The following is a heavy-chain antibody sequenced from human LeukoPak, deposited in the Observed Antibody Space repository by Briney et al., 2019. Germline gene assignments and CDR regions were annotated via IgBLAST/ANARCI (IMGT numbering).Heavy chain of an antibody. D-gene: IGHD3-22*01. J-gene: IGHJ5*02. CDR2: IYYSGST. V-gene: IGHV4-39*01. CDR1: GVSISSSSYN. Sequence: SSETLSLTCTVSGVSISSSSYNWGWIRQPPGKGLEWIGSIYYSGSTYYNPSLKSRVTISVDTSKNQFSLKLSSTAAADTAVYYCARRGYYDSSGYYPWGQGTLVTVSS. CDR3: ARRGYYDSSGYYP.